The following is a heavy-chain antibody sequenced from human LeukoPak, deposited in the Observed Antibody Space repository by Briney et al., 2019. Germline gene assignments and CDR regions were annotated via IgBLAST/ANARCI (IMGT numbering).Heavy chain of an antibody. V-gene: IGHV4-4*02. D-gene: IGHD3-22*01. CDR3: ARVENVIYYDSRAGAFDI. Sequence: GSLRLSCAVSGIPFINAWMTWVRQAPGKGLEWIGYTYYSGSTYYNPSLKSRVTISVDTSKNQFSLKLSSVTAADTAVYYCARVENVIYYDSRAGAFDIWGQGTMVTVSS. CDR1: GIPFINAW. J-gene: IGHJ3*02. CDR2: TYYSGST.